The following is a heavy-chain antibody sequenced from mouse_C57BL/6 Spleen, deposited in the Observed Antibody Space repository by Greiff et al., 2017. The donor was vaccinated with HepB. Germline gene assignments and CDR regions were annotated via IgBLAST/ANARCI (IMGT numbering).Heavy chain of an antibody. Sequence: QVQLQQSGAELVRPGASVTLSCKASGYTFTDYEMHWVKQTPVHGLEWIGAIDPETGGTAYNQKFKGKAILTADKSSSTAYMELRSLTSEDSAVYYCTRRADYYGSTYYFDDWGQGTTLTVSS. J-gene: IGHJ2*01. V-gene: IGHV1-15*01. D-gene: IGHD1-1*01. CDR3: TRRADYYGSTYYFDD. CDR1: GYTFTDYE. CDR2: IDPETGGT.